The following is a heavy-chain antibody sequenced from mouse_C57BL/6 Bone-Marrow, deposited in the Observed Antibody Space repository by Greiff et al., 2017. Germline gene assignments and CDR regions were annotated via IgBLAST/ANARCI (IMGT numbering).Heavy chain of an antibody. V-gene: IGHV5-16*01. CDR1: GFTFSDYY. Sequence: EVQVVESEGGLVQPGSSMKLSCTASGFTFSDYYMAWVRQVPETGLEWVANINYDGSSTYYLDSLKSRFIISRDNAKNILYLQMSSLKSEDTATYYCARAEYFDYWGQGTTLTVSS. CDR3: ARAEYFDY. J-gene: IGHJ2*01. CDR2: INYDGSST.